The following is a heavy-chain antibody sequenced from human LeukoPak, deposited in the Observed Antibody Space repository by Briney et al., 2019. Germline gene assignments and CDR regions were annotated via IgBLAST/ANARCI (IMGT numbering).Heavy chain of an antibody. CDR2: INHSGST. V-gene: IGHV4-34*01. CDR1: GGSFSGYY. J-gene: IGHJ4*02. CDR3: ARRGHSGYFDY. Sequence: SETLSLTCAVYGGSFSGYYWSWIRQPPGKGLEWIGEINHSGSTNYNPSLKSRVTISVDTSKNQFSLKLSSVTAADTAVYYCARRGHSGYFDYWGQGTLVTASS. D-gene: IGHD1-26*01.